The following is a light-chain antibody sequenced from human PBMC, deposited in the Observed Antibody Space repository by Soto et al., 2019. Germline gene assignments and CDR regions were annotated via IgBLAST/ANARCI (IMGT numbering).Light chain of an antibody. CDR3: SSYTSSSTWV. Sequence: QSALTQPASVSGSPGQSITISCTGTSSDIGDYNYVSWYQHHPGKAPKLMTYEVSNRPSGVSNRFSGSKSGNTASLTISGLQAEDVADYYCSSYTSSSTWVFGGGTKVTVL. V-gene: IGLV2-14*01. J-gene: IGLJ3*02. CDR1: SSDIGDYNY. CDR2: EVS.